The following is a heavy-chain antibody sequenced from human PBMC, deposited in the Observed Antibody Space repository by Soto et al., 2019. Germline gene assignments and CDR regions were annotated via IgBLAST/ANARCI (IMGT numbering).Heavy chain of an antibody. D-gene: IGHD2-2*01. J-gene: IGHJ6*02. CDR2: ISGSGGST. CDR3: AKGFDIVVAPDTYGMDV. V-gene: IGHV3-23*01. CDR1: GFTFSSYA. Sequence: PGGSLRLSCAASGFTFSSYAMSWVRQAPGKGLEWVSAISGSGGSTYYADSVKGRFTISRDNSKNTLYLQMNSLRAEDTAVYYCAKGFDIVVAPDTYGMDVWGQGTTVTVSS.